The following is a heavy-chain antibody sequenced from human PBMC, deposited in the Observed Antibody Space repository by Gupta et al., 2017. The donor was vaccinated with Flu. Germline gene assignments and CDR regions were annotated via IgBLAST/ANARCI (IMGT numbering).Heavy chain of an antibody. CDR1: GFIFPNYD. Sequence: EVQLLQSGGDSVQPGGYLRLSCSTSGFIFPNYDMSWGRHAPGKGLEWVSSISATSETVYAESVEGRFIISRDNPKSTLNLELHSLRVEDTAVYYCVKDGDWVGGSCSSFEYFHHWGQGTRIPVSS. V-gene: IGHV3-23*01. D-gene: IGHD2-15*01. J-gene: IGHJ1*01. CDR3: VKDGDWVGGSCSSFEYFHH. CDR2: ISATSET.